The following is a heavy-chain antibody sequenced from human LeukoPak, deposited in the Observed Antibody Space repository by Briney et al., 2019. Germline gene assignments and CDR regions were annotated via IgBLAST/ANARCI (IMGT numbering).Heavy chain of an antibody. CDR1: GDSVSSNSAA. Sequence: SQTLSLTCAISGDSVSSNSAAWNWIRQSPSRGLEWLGRTYYRSKWYNDYAVSVKTRITINPDTSKNQFSLQLNSVTPEDTAVYYCARERPKSIAAEGEPEDAFDIWGQGTMVTVSS. CDR2: TYYRSKWYN. D-gene: IGHD6-13*01. J-gene: IGHJ3*02. CDR3: ARERPKSIAAEGEPEDAFDI. V-gene: IGHV6-1*01.